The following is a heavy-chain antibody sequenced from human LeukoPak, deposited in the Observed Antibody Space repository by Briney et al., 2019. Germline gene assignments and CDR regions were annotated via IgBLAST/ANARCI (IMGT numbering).Heavy chain of an antibody. V-gene: IGHV4-31*03. CDR1: GGSISSGGYY. CDR2: IYYSGST. J-gene: IGHJ3*02. D-gene: IGHD2-2*02. CDR3: ARQSPEKQPTSPDFVVVPAAIVGVGAFDI. Sequence: SETLSLTCTVPGGSISSGGYYWSWIRQHPGKGLEWIGYIYYSGSTYYNPSLKSRVTISVDTSKNQFSLKLSSVTAADTAVYYCARQSPEKQPTSPDFVVVPAAIVGVGAFDIWGQGTMVTVSS.